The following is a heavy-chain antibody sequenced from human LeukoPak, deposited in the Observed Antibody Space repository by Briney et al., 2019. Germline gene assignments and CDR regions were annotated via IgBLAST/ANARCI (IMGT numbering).Heavy chain of an antibody. CDR2: INPNSGGT. Sequence: GASVKVSCKASGYTFTGYYMHWVRQAPGQGLEWMGWINPNSGGTNYAQKFQGRVTMTRDTSISTAYMELSRLRSDDTAVYYCARWGLLLSGGGFDYWGQGTLVTVSS. CDR1: GYTFTGYY. CDR3: ARWGLLLSGGGFDY. V-gene: IGHV1-2*02. J-gene: IGHJ4*02. D-gene: IGHD2-15*01.